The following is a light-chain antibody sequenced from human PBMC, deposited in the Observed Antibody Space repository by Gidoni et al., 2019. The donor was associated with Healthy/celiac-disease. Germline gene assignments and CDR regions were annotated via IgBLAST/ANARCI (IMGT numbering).Light chain of an antibody. CDR2: VNS. CDR3: QSYDSSLRSV. Sequence: QSVLTQPPSVSGAPGQRVTISCTGSSSNIGAGYDVHWYQQLPGTAPKLLIYVNSNRPSGVPDRFSGSKSGTSASLAITGLQAEDEADYYCQSYDSSLRSVFGTGTKVTVL. V-gene: IGLV1-40*01. J-gene: IGLJ1*01. CDR1: SSNIGAGYD.